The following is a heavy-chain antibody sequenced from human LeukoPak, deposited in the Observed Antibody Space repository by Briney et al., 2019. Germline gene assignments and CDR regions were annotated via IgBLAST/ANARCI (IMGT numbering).Heavy chain of an antibody. D-gene: IGHD3-22*01. J-gene: IGHJ4*02. CDR1: GFTFSNYG. Sequence: RGSLRLSCAASGFTFSNYGIHWVRQAPGKGLEWVAFIRYDGSNKFYADSVKGRFTISRDNSKNTLYLQMNSLRTEDTAVYYCAKTNYDSSSFYGWGQGTLVTVSS. V-gene: IGHV3-30*02. CDR2: IRYDGSNK. CDR3: AKTNYDSSSFYG.